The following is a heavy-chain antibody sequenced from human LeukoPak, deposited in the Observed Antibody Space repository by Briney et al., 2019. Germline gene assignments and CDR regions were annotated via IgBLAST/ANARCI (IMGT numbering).Heavy chain of an antibody. CDR1: GFTFDDYA. CDR3: VKDALAVGVTGYYAMDV. J-gene: IGHJ6*02. Sequence: GRSLRLSCAASGFTFDDYAMHWVRQAPGKGLEWVSGITWNSGRKGYADSVKGRFTISRDNAKNSLYLQMNSLRPEDTALYYCVKDALAVGVTGYYAMDVWGQGTTVTVSS. CDR2: ITWNSGRK. V-gene: IGHV3-9*01. D-gene: IGHD1-26*01.